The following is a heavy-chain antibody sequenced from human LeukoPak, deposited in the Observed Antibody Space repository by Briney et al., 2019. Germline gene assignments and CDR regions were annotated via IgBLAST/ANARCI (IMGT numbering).Heavy chain of an antibody. CDR1: GFTFSSYG. D-gene: IGHD3-10*01. Sequence: GGSLRLSCAASGFTFSSYGMHWVRQAPGKGLEWVAVISYDGSNKYYADSVKGRFTISRDNSKNTLYLQMNSLRADDTAVYYCAKDALWFGEYYYFDYWGQGTLVAVSS. CDR3: AKDALWFGEYYYFDY. V-gene: IGHV3-30*18. CDR2: ISYDGSNK. J-gene: IGHJ4*02.